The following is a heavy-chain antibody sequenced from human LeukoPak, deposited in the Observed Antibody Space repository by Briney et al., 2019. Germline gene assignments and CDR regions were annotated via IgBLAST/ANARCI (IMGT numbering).Heavy chain of an antibody. J-gene: IGHJ4*02. CDR2: IYQSGST. V-gene: IGHV4-4*02. Sequence: SETLSLTCAVSGGSISSTNWWSWVCPPPGKGLEWIGEIYQSGSTNYNPSLKSRVTISVDKSKSQFSLKLSSVTAADTAVYYCARAGIVGAPSFDYWGQGTLVTVSS. CDR1: GGSISSTNW. CDR3: ARAGIVGAPSFDY. D-gene: IGHD1-26*01.